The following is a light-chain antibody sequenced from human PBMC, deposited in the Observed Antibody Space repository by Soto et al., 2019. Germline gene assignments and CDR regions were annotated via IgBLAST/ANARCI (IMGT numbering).Light chain of an antibody. V-gene: IGKV3-15*01. CDR1: QSVSSSY. Sequence: EIVLSHSPGTLSLSPCERATLSSSAIQSVSSSYLAWYQQKSGQAPRLLIYGASTRATGIPARFSGSGSRTEFTLTISSLQSEDFAIYYCQQYNNWPPITFGQGTRLEI. CDR2: GAS. CDR3: QQYNNWPPIT. J-gene: IGKJ5*01.